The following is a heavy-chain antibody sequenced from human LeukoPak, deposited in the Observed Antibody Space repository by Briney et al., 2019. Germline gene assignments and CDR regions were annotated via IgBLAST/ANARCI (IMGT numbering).Heavy chain of an antibody. CDR2: LYGDGSAT. CDR3: ARDLGSCSSTDCLNSWFDP. CDR1: VYTLRVYC. D-gene: IGHD2-2*01. V-gene: IGHV3-74*01. Sequence: PGGSLRLSCTPSVYTLRVYCMHWVPQSPGKGVVWVSRLYGDGSATDNADSVQSRFTVSRDIAKNSLYLKINSLRAEDTAAYYCARDLGSCSSTDCLNSWFDPYGQGTRVIVSA. J-gene: IGHJ5*02.